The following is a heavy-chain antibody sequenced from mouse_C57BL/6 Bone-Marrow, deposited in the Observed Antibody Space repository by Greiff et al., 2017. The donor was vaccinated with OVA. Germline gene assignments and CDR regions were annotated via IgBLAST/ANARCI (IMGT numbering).Heavy chain of an antibody. Sequence: EVQRVESGGGLVQPGGSLKLSCAASGFTFSDYYMYWVRQTPEKRLEWVAYISNGGGSTYYPDTVKGRFTISRDNAKNTLYLQMSRLKSEDTAMYYCASVWLRPYAMDYWGQGTSVTVSS. D-gene: IGHD2-2*01. CDR1: GFTFSDYY. CDR3: ASVWLRPYAMDY. V-gene: IGHV5-12*01. CDR2: ISNGGGST. J-gene: IGHJ4*01.